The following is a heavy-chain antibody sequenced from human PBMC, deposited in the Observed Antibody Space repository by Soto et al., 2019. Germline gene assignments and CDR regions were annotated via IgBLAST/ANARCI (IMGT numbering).Heavy chain of an antibody. CDR3: ARVIARHYYDSRKVLSRMDV. J-gene: IGHJ6*02. Sequence: QVQLVQSGAEVKKPGSSVKVSCKASGGTFSSYAISWVRQAPGQGLEWMGGIIPIFGTANYAQKFQGRVTITADESTSTAYMELSSLRSEDTAVYYCARVIARHYYDSRKVLSRMDVWGQGTTVTVSS. D-gene: IGHD3-22*01. CDR1: GGTFSSYA. V-gene: IGHV1-69*01. CDR2: IIPIFGTA.